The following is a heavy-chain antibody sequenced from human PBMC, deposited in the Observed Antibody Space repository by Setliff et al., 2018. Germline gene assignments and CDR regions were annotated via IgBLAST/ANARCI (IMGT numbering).Heavy chain of an antibody. CDR3: AREGVDTRSSTDYRYYMDV. CDR2: TIPSFGST. CDR1: GGAFRSYG. J-gene: IGHJ6*03. D-gene: IGHD5-18*01. Sequence: SVKVSCKASGGAFRSYGISWVRQAPGQGLEWMGGTIPSFGSTNYAQKFQDRVTIITDESTSTAYTELSSLRTEDTAVYYCAREGVDTRSSTDYRYYMDVWGKGTTVTVSS. V-gene: IGHV1-69*05.